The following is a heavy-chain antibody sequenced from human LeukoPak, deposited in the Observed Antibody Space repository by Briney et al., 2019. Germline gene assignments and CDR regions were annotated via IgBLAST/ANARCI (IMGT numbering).Heavy chain of an antibody. CDR3: ARLGGLWWWSFDL. J-gene: IGHJ2*01. CDR1: GYSFTNYW. CDR2: IYPGDSDT. V-gene: IGHV5-51*01. D-gene: IGHD2-21*01. Sequence: GESLKISCKGSGYSFTNYWIGWVRQMPGKGLEWMGIIYPGDSDTRYSSSFQGQVTISADKSISTAYLQWSSLKASDTAMYYCARLGGLWWWSFDLWGRGTLVTVSS.